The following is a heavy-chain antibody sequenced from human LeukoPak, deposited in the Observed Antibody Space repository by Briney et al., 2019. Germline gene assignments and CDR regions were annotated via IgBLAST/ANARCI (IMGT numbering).Heavy chain of an antibody. CDR1: GFTVSSNY. V-gene: IGHV3-53*01. Sequence: GGSLRLSCAASGFTVSSNYMSWVRQAPGKGLEWVSVIYSGGSTYYADSVKGRSTISRDNSKNTLYLQMNSLRAEDTAVYYCARDANYYGSGSSPFDYWGQGTLVTVSS. CDR2: IYSGGST. D-gene: IGHD3-10*01. CDR3: ARDANYYGSGSSPFDY. J-gene: IGHJ4*02.